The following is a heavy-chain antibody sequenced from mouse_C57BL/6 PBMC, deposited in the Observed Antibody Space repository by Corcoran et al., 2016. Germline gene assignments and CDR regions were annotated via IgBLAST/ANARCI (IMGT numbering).Heavy chain of an antibody. V-gene: IGHV1-26*01. CDR2: INPNNGGT. CDR3: SRSVIRYYGSNPDYFDY. D-gene: IGHD1-1*01. Sequence: EVQLQQSGPELVKPGASVKISCKASGYTFTDYYMNWVKQSHGKSLEWIGGINPNNGGTSYNQKFKGKATLTVDKSSSTAYMELRSLTSEDSAVYYCSRSVIRYYGSNPDYFDYWGQGTTLTVSS. J-gene: IGHJ2*01. CDR1: GYTFTDYY.